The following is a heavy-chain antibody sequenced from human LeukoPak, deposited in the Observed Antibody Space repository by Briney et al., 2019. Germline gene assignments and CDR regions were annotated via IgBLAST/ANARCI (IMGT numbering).Heavy chain of an antibody. Sequence: SETLSLTCTVSGGSINTRSIYWSWIRQPAGKGLEWIGRVYSSGTTTYNPSLRSRVAISLDTSKDQFSLNLTSVTAADTAVYYCARSLLRGLTSYSYYMGVWGKGTTVTVSS. V-gene: IGHV4-61*02. D-gene: IGHD3-10*01. J-gene: IGHJ6*03. CDR2: VYSSGTT. CDR3: ARSLLRGLTSYSYYMGV. CDR1: GGSINTRSIY.